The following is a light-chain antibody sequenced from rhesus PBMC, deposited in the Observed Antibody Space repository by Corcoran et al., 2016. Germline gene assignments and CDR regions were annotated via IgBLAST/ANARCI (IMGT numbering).Light chain of an antibody. CDR3: QQYYTLPYN. CDR2: YAT. V-gene: IGKV1-25*01. Sequence: DIQMTQSPSSVSASVGDRVTITCRASQAISSLLAWYQQKPGEAPRLLIYYATTLQKGVPSRFSGSGSGTDFTLTISSLQPEDFATYYCQQYYTLPYNFGQGTKVEIK. J-gene: IGKJ2*01. CDR1: QAISSL.